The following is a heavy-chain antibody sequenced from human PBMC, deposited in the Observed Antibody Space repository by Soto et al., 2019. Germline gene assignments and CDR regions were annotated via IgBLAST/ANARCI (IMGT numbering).Heavy chain of an antibody. V-gene: IGHV1-69*01. D-gene: IGHD2-15*01. J-gene: IGHJ4*02. CDR2: FVPLFGST. CDR1: GGTFSGYA. CDR3: ATHSPGTSSPPNCDN. Sequence: QVQLVQSGAEVKKPGSSVKVSCQASGGTFSGYALTWVRQAPGQGLEWMGEFVPLFGSTNYAQKFAGRITIIADESTSTGYMELSTLRSEDTAVYYCATHSPGTSSPPNCDNWGQGTLVTVSS.